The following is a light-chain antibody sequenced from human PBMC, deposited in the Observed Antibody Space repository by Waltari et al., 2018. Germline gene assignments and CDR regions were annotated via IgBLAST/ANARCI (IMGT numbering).Light chain of an antibody. V-gene: IGLV6-57*03. J-gene: IGLJ2*01. CDR2: EDN. CDR3: QSYDHNNVL. Sequence: NFMLTQPHSVSESLGKTVTIPCTRSDHTIANTSLQWYQQRPGSAPTTVIYEDNRRPSGVPDRFSGSIDSSSSSASLTISGLKTEDEADYYCQSYDHNNVLFGGGTKLTVL. CDR1: DHTIANTS.